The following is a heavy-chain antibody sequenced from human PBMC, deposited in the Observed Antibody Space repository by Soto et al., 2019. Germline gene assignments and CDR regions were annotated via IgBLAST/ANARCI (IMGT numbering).Heavy chain of an antibody. D-gene: IGHD5-18*01. V-gene: IGHV3-48*02. CDR1: GFTFSSYS. Sequence: GGSLRLSCTASGFTFSSYSMDWVRQAPGKGLEWVSYISSSSSTIYYADSVKGRFTISRDNAKNSLYLQMNSLRDEDTAVYYCARDTVYSYGYYPIWYLDLWGRGPLVTVSS. J-gene: IGHJ2*01. CDR2: ISSSSSTI. CDR3: ARDTVYSYGYYPIWYLDL.